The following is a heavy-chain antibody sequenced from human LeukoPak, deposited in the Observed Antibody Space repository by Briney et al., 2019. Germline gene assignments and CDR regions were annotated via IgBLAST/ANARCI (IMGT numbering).Heavy chain of an antibody. CDR2: IIPILGIA. D-gene: IGHD2-15*01. V-gene: IGHV1-69*04. J-gene: IGHJ4*02. CDR3: ARGYCSGGSCYRGHYFDY. CDR1: GGTFISYA. Sequence: ASVKVSCKASGGTFISYAISWVRQAPGQGLEWMGRIIPILGIANYAQKFQGRVTITADKSTSTAYMELSSLRSEDTAVYYCARGYCSGGSCYRGHYFDYWGQGTLVTVSS.